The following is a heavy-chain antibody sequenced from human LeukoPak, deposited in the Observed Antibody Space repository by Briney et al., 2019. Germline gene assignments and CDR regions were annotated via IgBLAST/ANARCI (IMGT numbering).Heavy chain of an antibody. J-gene: IGHJ3*02. CDR3: AKDSSSSGLDI. D-gene: IGHD6-13*01. Sequence: GRFTISRDNAKNTLYLQMNSLRAEDTAVYYCAKDSSSSGLDIWGQGTMVTVSS. V-gene: IGHV3-30*02.